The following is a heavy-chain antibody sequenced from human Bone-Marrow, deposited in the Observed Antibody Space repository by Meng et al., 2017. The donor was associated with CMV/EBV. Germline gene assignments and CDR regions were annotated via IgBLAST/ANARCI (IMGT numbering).Heavy chain of an antibody. Sequence: SCTVSGGSISTYYWSWIRQPPGKGLEWIGYIYYSGSTNYNPSLKSRVTISVDTSKNQFSLKLSSVTAADTAVYYCARVSPGAADGSRLFDYWGQGTLVTVSS. CDR3: ARVSPGAADGSRLFDY. CDR1: GGSISTYY. J-gene: IGHJ4*02. V-gene: IGHV4-59*01. D-gene: IGHD6-13*01. CDR2: IYYSGST.